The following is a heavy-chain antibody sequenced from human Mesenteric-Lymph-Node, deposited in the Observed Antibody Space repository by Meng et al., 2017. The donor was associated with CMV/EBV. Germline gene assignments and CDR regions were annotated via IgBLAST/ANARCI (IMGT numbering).Heavy chain of an antibody. D-gene: IGHD2/OR15-2a*01. V-gene: IGHV4-61*08. Sequence: QVQLQESGPGLVKPSETLSLTCIVSGVSVTSGAYHWSWIRQSPGKGLEWIGYIYGTGITIYNPYLKSRVTILLETSKNQFSLKLNSVTTADTAVYYCAKSRSSTPGIVDDWGQGTLVTVSS. CDR1: GVSVTSGAYH. J-gene: IGHJ4*02. CDR3: AKSRSSTPGIVDD. CDR2: IYGTGIT.